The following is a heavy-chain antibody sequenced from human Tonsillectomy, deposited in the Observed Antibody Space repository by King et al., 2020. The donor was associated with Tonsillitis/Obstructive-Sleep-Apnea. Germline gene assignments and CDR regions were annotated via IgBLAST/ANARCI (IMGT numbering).Heavy chain of an antibody. Sequence: VQLVESGGGLVQPGGSLRLSCAASGFTFSSYAMSWVRQAPGKGLEWGSGISGSGDSTYYADSVKGRFTISRDNSKNTLYLQMNSLRVEDTAVYYCAKVNAYDSSGYYSAWGQGTLVTVSS. CDR3: AKVNAYDSSGYYSA. CDR1: GFTFSSYA. CDR2: ISGSGDST. J-gene: IGHJ5*02. D-gene: IGHD3-22*01. V-gene: IGHV3-23*04.